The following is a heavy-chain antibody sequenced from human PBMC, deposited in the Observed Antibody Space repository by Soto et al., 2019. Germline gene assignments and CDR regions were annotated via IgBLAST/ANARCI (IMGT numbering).Heavy chain of an antibody. CDR2: IIPILGRA. J-gene: IGHJ6*02. Sequence: SVKVSCKASGGTFSSYTISWVRQAPGQGLEWMGRIIPILGRANYAQKFQGRVTITADKSTSTAYMELSSLRSEDTAVYYFARGRDDILTGYLPTHYYGMDVWGQGTTVTVSS. D-gene: IGHD3-9*01. V-gene: IGHV1-69*08. CDR1: GGTFSSYT. CDR3: ARGRDDILTGYLPTHYYGMDV.